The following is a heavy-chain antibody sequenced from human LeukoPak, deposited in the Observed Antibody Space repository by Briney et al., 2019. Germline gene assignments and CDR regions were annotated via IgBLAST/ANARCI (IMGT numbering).Heavy chain of an antibody. CDR3: ARHRSPYDAFDI. J-gene: IGHJ3*02. CDR1: GDSISGYY. D-gene: IGHD1-26*01. Sequence: SETLSLTCTVSGDSISGYYWSWIRQPPGKGLEWVGYVHYSGRTNYNASLEGRVTMPLDTSKSQFSLKLNSVTAADTAVYYCARHRSPYDAFDIWGQGTLLTVSS. CDR2: VHYSGRT. V-gene: IGHV4-59*08.